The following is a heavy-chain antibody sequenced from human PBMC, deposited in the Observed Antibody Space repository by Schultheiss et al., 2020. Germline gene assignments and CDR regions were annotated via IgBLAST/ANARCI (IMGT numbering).Heavy chain of an antibody. CDR3: ARLSRIAAAGRAVLYGMDV. Sequence: SHTLSLTCAISGDSVSSNSAAWNWIRQSPSRGLEWLGRTYYRSKWYNDYAVSVKSRITINPDTSKNQFSLQLNSVTPEDTAVYYCARLSRIAAAGRAVLYGMDVWGQGTTVNVSS. V-gene: IGHV6-1*01. D-gene: IGHD6-13*01. CDR2: TYYRSKWYN. J-gene: IGHJ6*02. CDR1: GDSVSSNSAA.